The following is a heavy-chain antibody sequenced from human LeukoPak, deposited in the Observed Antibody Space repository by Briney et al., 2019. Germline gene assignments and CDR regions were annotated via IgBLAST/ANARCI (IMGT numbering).Heavy chain of an antibody. CDR2: ISYDGSNK. CDR3: AKDLLSPHYFDY. D-gene: IGHD3-10*01. J-gene: IGHJ4*02. CDR1: GFTFSSYG. Sequence: GGSLRLSCAASGFTFSSYGMHRVRQAPGKGLEWVAVISYDGSNKYYADSVKGRFTISRDNSKNTLYLQMNSLRAEDTAVYYCAKDLLSPHYFDYWGQGTLVTVSS. V-gene: IGHV3-30*18.